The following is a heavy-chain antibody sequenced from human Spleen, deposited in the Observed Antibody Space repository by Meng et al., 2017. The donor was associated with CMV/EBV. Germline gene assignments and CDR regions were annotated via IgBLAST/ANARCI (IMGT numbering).Heavy chain of an antibody. J-gene: IGHJ4*02. CDR2: INPNSGGT. Sequence: QVQLVQSGAEVKKPGASVKGSCKASGYTFTSYGISWVRQDPGQGLEWMGWINPNSGGTNYAQKFQGRVTMTRDTSISTAYMELSRLRSDDTAVYYCARGSVRQLWSPHFDYWGQGTLVTVSS. V-gene: IGHV1-2*02. CDR1: GYTFTSYG. CDR3: ARGSVRQLWSPHFDY. D-gene: IGHD5-18*01.